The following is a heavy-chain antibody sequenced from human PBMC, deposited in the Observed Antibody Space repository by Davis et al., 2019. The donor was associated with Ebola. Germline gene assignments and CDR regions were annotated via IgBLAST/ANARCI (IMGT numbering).Heavy chain of an antibody. J-gene: IGHJ4*02. D-gene: IGHD3-10*01. CDR3: AREVGSTLRGLEYYFDS. CDR2: HYRGGPT. V-gene: IGHV3-66*01. CDR1: VITFSSYA. Sequence: GESLKISCTDSVITFSSYAMTWVRQAPGKGLEWVSVHYRGGPTHYADSVQGRFTISRDDSKNTLSLQMNSLRAEDTAVYYCAREVGSTLRGLEYYFDSWGEGTLVTVSS.